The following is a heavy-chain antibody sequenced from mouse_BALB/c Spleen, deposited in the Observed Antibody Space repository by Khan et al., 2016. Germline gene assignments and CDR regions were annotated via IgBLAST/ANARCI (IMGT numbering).Heavy chain of an antibody. CDR1: GYPFTNYG. CDR3: ARDFGTSWFTY. J-gene: IGHJ3*01. D-gene: IGHD1-1*02. Sequence: QVQLQQSGPELKKPGETVKISCKASGYPFTNYGMNWVKQAPGKGLKWMGWINTNTREPTYAEEFKGRFAFSLETSASTAYLQINNLKNEDTATYFCARDFGTSWFTYWGQGTLVTVSA. V-gene: IGHV9-3*02. CDR2: INTNTREP.